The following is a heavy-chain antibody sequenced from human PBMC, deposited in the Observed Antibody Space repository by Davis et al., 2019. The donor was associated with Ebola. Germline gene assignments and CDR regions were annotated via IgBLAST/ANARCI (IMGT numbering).Heavy chain of an antibody. CDR3: ARHPGMDV. CDR2: INYSGNT. J-gene: IGHJ6*04. CDR1: GGSISSGSYY. Sequence: SETLSLTCSVSGGSISSGSYYWFFLLPHPGKGLEWIGSINYSGNTFYNPSLKSRVTISVDTEKNQFSLRLNTVTAADTAVYYCARHPGMDVWGKGTTVTVSS. V-gene: IGHV4-39*01.